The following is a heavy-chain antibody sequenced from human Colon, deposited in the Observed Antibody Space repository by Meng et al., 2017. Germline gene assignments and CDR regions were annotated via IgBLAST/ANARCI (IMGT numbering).Heavy chain of an antibody. CDR2: IHYSGNT. J-gene: IGHJ5*02. Sequence: QVQLPESGPGLVKPSETLSLTCTVSGGSISSYYWSWIRQPPGKGLEWIGYIHYSGNTNYNPSLKSRVTISVDTSKNQFSLKLSSVTAADTAVYYCVRSSGWVRTGFDPWGQGTLVTVSS. CDR3: VRSSGWVRTGFDP. D-gene: IGHD6-19*01. CDR1: GGSISSYY. V-gene: IGHV4-59*08.